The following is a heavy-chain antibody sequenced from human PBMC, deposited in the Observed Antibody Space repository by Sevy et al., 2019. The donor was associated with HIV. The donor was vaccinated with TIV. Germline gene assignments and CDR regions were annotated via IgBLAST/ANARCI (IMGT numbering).Heavy chain of an antibody. Sequence: GGSLRLSCAASGFTFSSYGMHWVRHAPGKGLEWVAFIFYDGSDEYYADSVKGRFTISRDNSKNTLYLQMNSLRAADTAVYYCASDILTGSDYWGPGTLVTVSS. CDR3: ASDILTGSDY. CDR2: IFYDGSDE. CDR1: GFTFSSYG. J-gene: IGHJ4*02. V-gene: IGHV3-30*02. D-gene: IGHD3-9*01.